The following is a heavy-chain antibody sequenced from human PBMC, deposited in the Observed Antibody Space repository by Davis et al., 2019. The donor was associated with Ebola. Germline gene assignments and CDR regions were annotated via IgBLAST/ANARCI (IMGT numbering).Heavy chain of an antibody. D-gene: IGHD3-16*01. Sequence: HSHTLSLTCAISWDSVSRGGWNWIRQSPSRGLEWLVRTYYSSKWYNDYAVSVKSRITISPDTSKNQFSLQLNSVTPEDTAVYYCVRGWGRSGLDVWGQGTTVTVSS. CDR3: VRGWGRSGLDV. CDR2: TYYSSKWYN. J-gene: IGHJ6*02. CDR1: WDSVSRGG. V-gene: IGHV6-1*01.